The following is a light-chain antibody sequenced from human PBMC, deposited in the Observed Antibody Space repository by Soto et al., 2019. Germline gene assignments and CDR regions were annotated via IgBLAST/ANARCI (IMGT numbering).Light chain of an antibody. V-gene: IGKV3-11*01. Sequence: EIVLTQSPATLSLSPGERATLSCRTSQTIRGLLNWYQQRPGQAPRLLIYDTSNRATDIPARFSGSGSGTDFLLTISILDPEDFGVYFCQQRHNWPITFGQGTRLDIK. CDR3: QQRHNWPIT. CDR2: DTS. CDR1: QTIRGL. J-gene: IGKJ5*01.